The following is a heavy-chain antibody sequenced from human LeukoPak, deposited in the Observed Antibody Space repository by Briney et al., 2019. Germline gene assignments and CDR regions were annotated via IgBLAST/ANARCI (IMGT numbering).Heavy chain of an antibody. CDR3: AKDQSGHFDY. J-gene: IGHJ4*02. D-gene: IGHD3-3*01. CDR1: GFTFSSYG. V-gene: IGHV3-30*02. CDR2: IRYDGSNK. Sequence: SGGSLRLSCAASGFTFSSYGMHWVRQAPGKGLEWEAFIRYDGSNKYYADSVKGRFTISRDNSKNTLYLQMNSRRAEDAAVYYCAKDQSGHFDYWGQGTLVSVSS.